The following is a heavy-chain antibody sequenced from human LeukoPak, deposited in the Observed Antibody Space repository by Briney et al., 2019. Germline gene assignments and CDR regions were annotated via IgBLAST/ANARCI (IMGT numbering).Heavy chain of an antibody. D-gene: IGHD2-8*01. Sequence: GGSLTLSCAASGFTFSSYSMNWVRQAPGKGLEWVSSISSSSSYIYYADSVKGRFTNYRGNAKNSLYLQINSLRAEDTAVHYCACIYRAFDIWGKGTMVTVSS. CDR3: ACIYRAFDI. CDR2: ISSSSSYI. V-gene: IGHV3-21*01. J-gene: IGHJ3*02. CDR1: GFTFSSYS.